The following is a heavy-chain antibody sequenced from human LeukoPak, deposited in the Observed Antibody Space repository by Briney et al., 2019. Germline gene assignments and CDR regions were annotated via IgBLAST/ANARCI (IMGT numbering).Heavy chain of an antibody. J-gene: IGHJ4*02. CDR1: GGTFSSYA. Sequence: SVKVSCKASGGTFSSYAISWVRQAPGQGLEWMGGIIPIFGTAIYAQKFQGRVTMTEDTSTDTAYMELSTLRSEDTAVYYCATGRFSYDFWSGCFDYWGRGTLVTVSS. CDR3: ATGRFSYDFWSGCFDY. V-gene: IGHV1-69*06. D-gene: IGHD3-3*01. CDR2: IIPIFGTA.